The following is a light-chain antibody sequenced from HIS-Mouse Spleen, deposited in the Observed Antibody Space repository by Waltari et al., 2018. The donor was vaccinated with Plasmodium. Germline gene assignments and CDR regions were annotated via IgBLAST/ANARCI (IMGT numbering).Light chain of an antibody. CDR2: KAS. Sequence: IQMTQSPSTLSASVGDRVTITCRASQSISSRLAWYQQKPGKALKLLIYKASSLESGVPSRFSGSGSGTEFTLTISSLQPDDFATYYCQQYNSYSWTFGQGTKVEIK. V-gene: IGKV1-5*03. CDR3: QQYNSYSWT. J-gene: IGKJ1*01. CDR1: QSISSR.